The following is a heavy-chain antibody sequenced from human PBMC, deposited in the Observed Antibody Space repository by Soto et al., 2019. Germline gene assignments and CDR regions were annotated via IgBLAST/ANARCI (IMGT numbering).Heavy chain of an antibody. J-gene: IGHJ6*03. V-gene: IGHV1-46*03. CDR3: ARDGNYDILTGGFDYYYMDV. Sequence: GASVKVSCKASGYTFTSYYMHWVRQAPGQGLERRGIINPSGGSTSYAQKFQGRVTMTRDTSTSTVYMELSSLRSEDTAVYYCARDGNYDILTGGFDYYYMDVWGKGTTVTVSS. CDR2: INPSGGST. CDR1: GYTFTSYY. D-gene: IGHD3-9*01.